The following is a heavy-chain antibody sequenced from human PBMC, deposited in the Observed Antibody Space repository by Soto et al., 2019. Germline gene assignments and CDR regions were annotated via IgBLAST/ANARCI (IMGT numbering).Heavy chain of an antibody. CDR2: IYNSGST. CDR1: GGSISSYS. V-gene: IGHV4-59*01. CDR3: ARDRDFRFDY. J-gene: IGHJ4*02. Sequence: LSLTCTVSGGSISSYSWSWIRQPPGKGLEWIGYIYNSGSTNYNPSLKSRLTISMDTSKNQFSLKLNSVTAADTAVYYCARDRDFRFDYWGQGALVTVSS.